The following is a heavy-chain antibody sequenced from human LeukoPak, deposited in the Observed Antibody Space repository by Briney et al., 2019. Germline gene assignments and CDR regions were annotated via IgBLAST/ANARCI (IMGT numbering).Heavy chain of an antibody. J-gene: IGHJ4*02. CDR2: INAGNGKT. CDR3: ASSLAGISSGWHYFDY. CDR1: GYTFTSYA. Sequence: ASVKVSCKASGYTFTSYAMHWVRQAPGQRLEWMGWINAGNGKTKYSQNFQGRVTITRDTSASTAYMELSSLRSEDTAVYFCASSLAGISSGWHYFDYWGQGALVTVSS. V-gene: IGHV1-3*01. D-gene: IGHD6-19*01.